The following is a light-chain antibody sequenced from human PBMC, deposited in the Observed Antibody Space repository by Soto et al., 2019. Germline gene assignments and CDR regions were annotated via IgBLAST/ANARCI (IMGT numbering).Light chain of an antibody. V-gene: IGKV1-5*01. CDR1: QSISSW. J-gene: IGKJ5*01. CDR2: DAS. Sequence: DIQMTQSPSTLSASVGDRVTITCRASQSISSWLAWYQQKPGKAPKLLIYDASSLESGVPSRFSGSGSGTEFTLTISSLQPDDFATYYCQQYNSYSGITFGQGIRLEIK. CDR3: QQYNSYSGIT.